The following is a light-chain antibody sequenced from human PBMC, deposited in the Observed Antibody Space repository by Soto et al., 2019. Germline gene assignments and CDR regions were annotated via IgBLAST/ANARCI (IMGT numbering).Light chain of an antibody. Sequence: EIVLTQSPGTLSLSPGERATLSCRASQSVSSSYLAWYQQKPGQAPRLLIYGASSRATGIPDRFSGSGSGTDFTLTISRLEPEDFAIYYCQQYGNFPLTFGGGTKVEIK. CDR3: QQYGNFPLT. J-gene: IGKJ4*01. V-gene: IGKV3-20*01. CDR1: QSVSSSY. CDR2: GAS.